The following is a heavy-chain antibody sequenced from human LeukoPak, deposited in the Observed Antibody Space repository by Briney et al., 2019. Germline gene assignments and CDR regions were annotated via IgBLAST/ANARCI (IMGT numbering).Heavy chain of an antibody. CDR3: ARVRYFDWLLPFNY. CDR2: INPNSGGT. Sequence: ASVKVSCKASGYTFTGYYMHWVRQAPGQGLEWMGWINPNSGGTNCAQKFQGRVTMTRDTSISTAYMELSRLRSDDTAVYYCARVRYFDWLLPFNYWGQGTLVTVSS. D-gene: IGHD3-9*01. CDR1: GYTFTGYY. V-gene: IGHV1-2*02. J-gene: IGHJ4*02.